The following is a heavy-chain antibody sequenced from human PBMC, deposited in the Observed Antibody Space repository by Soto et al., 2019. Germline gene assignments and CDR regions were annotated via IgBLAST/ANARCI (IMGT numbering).Heavy chain of an antibody. D-gene: IGHD6-13*01. CDR1: GFTFSTYA. CDR2: ISGSGTTT. Sequence: GGSLRLSCAASGFTFSTYAINWVRQAPGKGLEWVSAISGSGTTTYYTDSVKGRFTVSRDNSKNMVFLQMNSLRAEDTAIYYCARGRIVAAGTRYYFDYWGQGTLVTVSS. V-gene: IGHV3-23*01. J-gene: IGHJ4*02. CDR3: ARGRIVAAGTRYYFDY.